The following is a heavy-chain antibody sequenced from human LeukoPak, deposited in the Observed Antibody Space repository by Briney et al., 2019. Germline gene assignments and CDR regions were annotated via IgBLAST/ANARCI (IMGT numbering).Heavy chain of an antibody. J-gene: IGHJ4*02. CDR1: GYSFINYW. CDR3: ARSPHYNSWRGYFDY. CDR2: IYPGDSDT. V-gene: IGHV5-51*01. Sequence: GESLKISCKGSGYSFINYWIGWVRQMPGKGLEWMGIIYPGDSDTRYSPSFQGQVTISVDKSISTAYLQWSSLKASDTAMYYCARSPHYNSWRGYFDYWAQGTLVTVSS. D-gene: IGHD3-3*01.